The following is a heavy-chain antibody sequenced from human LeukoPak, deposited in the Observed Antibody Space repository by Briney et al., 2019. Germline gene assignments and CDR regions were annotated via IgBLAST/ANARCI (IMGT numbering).Heavy chain of an antibody. CDR2: ISWNSGSI. Sequence: PGRSLRLSCAASGFTFDDYAMHWVRQAPGKGLEWVSGISWNSGSIGYADSVKGRFAISRDNAKNSLYLQMNSLRAEDTALYYCAKDYGSGVHWGQGTLVTVSS. CDR1: GFTFDDYA. D-gene: IGHD3-10*01. J-gene: IGHJ4*02. V-gene: IGHV3-9*01. CDR3: AKDYGSGVH.